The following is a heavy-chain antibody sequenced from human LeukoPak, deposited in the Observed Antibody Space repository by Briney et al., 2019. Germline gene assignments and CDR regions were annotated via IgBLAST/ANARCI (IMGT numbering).Heavy chain of an antibody. Sequence: GESLKISCKGSGYSFTSYWIGWVRQMPGKGLEWMGIIYPGDSDTRYSPSFQGQVTISADKPISTAYLQWSSLKASDTAMYYCAATYCSSTSCRDAFDIWGQGTMVTVSS. V-gene: IGHV5-51*04. J-gene: IGHJ3*02. CDR2: IYPGDSDT. CDR1: GYSFTSYW. CDR3: AATYCSSTSCRDAFDI. D-gene: IGHD2-2*01.